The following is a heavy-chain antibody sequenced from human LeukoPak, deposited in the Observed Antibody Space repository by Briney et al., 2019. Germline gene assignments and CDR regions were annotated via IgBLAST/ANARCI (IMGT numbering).Heavy chain of an antibody. CDR1: GFTFSSYS. D-gene: IGHD5-12*01. J-gene: IGHJ5*02. CDR2: ISSSSSYI. Sequence: GGSLRLPCAASGFTFSSYSMNWVRQAPGKGLEWVSSISSSSSYIYYADSVKGRFTISRDNAKNSLYLQMNSLRAEDTAVYYCASLDPGGDGYNSWGQGTLVTVSS. CDR3: ASLDPGGDGYNS. V-gene: IGHV3-21*01.